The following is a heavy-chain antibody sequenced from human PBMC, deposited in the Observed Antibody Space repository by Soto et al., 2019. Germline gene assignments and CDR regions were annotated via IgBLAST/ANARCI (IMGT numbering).Heavy chain of an antibody. V-gene: IGHV1-46*01. CDR3: ALDNCSGGSCPKTSDWFDP. Sequence: QVQLVQSGAEVKKPGASVKVSCKASGYTFTSYYVHWVRQAPGQGLEWMGIINPSGGSTRYAQKFQGRVTMTRATSTSTVYMSLSSLRSEDTAVYYCALDNCSGGSCPKTSDWFDPWGQGTLVTVSS. D-gene: IGHD2-15*01. CDR2: INPSGGST. J-gene: IGHJ5*02. CDR1: GYTFTSYY.